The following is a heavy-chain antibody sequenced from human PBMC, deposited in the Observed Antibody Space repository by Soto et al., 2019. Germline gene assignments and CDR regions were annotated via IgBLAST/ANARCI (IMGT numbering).Heavy chain of an antibody. D-gene: IGHD3-3*01. J-gene: IGHJ4*02. V-gene: IGHV4-30-4*01. CDR3: AREADLEMATTSFGFDY. Sequence: QVQLQESGPGLVKPSQTLSLTCTVSGGSISSGDYYWSWIRQPPGKGLEWIGYIYYSGSTYYNPSLTSRVTISVDTSTTQFSLKLSSVTDADTAVYYCAREADLEMATTSFGFDYWGQGTLVTVSS. CDR1: GGSISSGDYY. CDR2: IYYSGST.